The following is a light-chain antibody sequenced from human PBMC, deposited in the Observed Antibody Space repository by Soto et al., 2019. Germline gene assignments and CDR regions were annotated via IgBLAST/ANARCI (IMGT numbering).Light chain of an antibody. CDR1: QSVAGN. Sequence: EIVMTQSPATLSVSPGERATLSCRASQSVAGNLAWYQQKPGQAPRPLMYGASTRATGIPARFSGSGSGTEFTLTISSLQSEDFGVYYCQQYNNWPLTFCGGTKVEIK. J-gene: IGKJ4*01. CDR2: GAS. CDR3: QQYNNWPLT. V-gene: IGKV3-15*01.